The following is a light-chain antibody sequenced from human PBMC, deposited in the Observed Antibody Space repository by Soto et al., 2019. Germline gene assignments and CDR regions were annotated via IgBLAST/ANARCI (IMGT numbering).Light chain of an antibody. V-gene: IGKV1-5*03. CDR2: EVS. Sequence: DFPVTQSPSTLSASVGDRVTITCRASRSLSGWLAWYQQKPGKAPKLLIYEVSTLETGVPSRFSGRGSGTEFTLTINSLQPDYSATYYCQQYFGAWTFGQGTKVEI. CDR1: RSLSGW. CDR3: QQYFGAWT. J-gene: IGKJ1*01.